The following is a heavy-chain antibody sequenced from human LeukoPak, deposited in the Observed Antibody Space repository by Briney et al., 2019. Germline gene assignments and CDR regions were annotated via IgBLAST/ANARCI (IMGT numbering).Heavy chain of an antibody. CDR2: ISAYNGNT. CDR1: GGTFSSYA. Sequence: ASVKVSCKASGGTFSSYAISWVRQAPGQGLGWMGWISAYNGNTNYAQKLQGRVTMSTDTSTSTGYMELRSLRSDDTAVYYCARGLQETLAWLKALSAFDIWGQGTMVTVSS. CDR3: ARGLQETLAWLKALSAFDI. J-gene: IGHJ3*02. V-gene: IGHV1-18*01. D-gene: IGHD5-24*01.